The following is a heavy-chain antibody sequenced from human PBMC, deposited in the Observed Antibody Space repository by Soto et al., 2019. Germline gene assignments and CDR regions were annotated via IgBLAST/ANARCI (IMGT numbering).Heavy chain of an antibody. D-gene: IGHD6-19*01. Sequence: SETLSLTCTVSGGSVSSGSYYWSWIRQPPGKGLEWIGYIYYSGSTNYNPSLKSRVTISVDTSKNQFSLKLNSVTAADTAVYYCASYSSGWYDVSYWGQGTLVTVSS. V-gene: IGHV4-61*01. CDR3: ASYSSGWYDVSY. CDR2: IYYSGST. CDR1: GGSVSSGSYY. J-gene: IGHJ4*02.